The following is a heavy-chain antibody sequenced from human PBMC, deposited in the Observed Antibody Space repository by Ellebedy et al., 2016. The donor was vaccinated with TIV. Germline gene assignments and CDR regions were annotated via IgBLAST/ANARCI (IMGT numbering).Heavy chain of an antibody. Sequence: GGSLRLXXAASGFTFSSYSMNWVRQAPGKGLEWVSSISSSSSYIYYADSVKGRFTISRDNAKNSLYLQMNSLRAEDTAVYYCARGKVPAAIFDYWGQGTLVTVSS. D-gene: IGHD2-2*01. CDR1: GFTFSSYS. V-gene: IGHV3-21*01. CDR2: ISSSSSYI. CDR3: ARGKVPAAIFDY. J-gene: IGHJ4*02.